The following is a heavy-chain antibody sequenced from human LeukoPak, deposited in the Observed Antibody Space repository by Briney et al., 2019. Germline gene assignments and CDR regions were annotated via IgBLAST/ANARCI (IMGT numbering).Heavy chain of an antibody. CDR3: ARDIVVVPAAMLGDYYYYGMDV. D-gene: IGHD2-2*01. CDR2: IIPIFGTA. Sequence: PRASVKVSCKVSGYTLTELSMHWVRQAPGQGLEWMGGIIPIFGTANYAQKFQGRVTITADESTSTAYMELSSLRSEDTAVYYCARDIVVVPAAMLGDYYYYGMDVWGKGTTVTVSS. CDR1: GYTLTELS. V-gene: IGHV1-69*13. J-gene: IGHJ6*04.